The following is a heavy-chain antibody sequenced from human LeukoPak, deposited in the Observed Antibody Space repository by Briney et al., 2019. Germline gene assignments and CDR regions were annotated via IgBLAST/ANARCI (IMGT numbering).Heavy chain of an antibody. Sequence: GGSLRLSCAASGFTFSSFAMSWVRQAPGKGLEWVSTIVGSGDSTYYADSVKGRFTISRDNSKNTLYLQMNSLRAEDTAVYYCARDNREQQLVPPTFDYWGQGTLVTVSS. CDR3: ARDNREQQLVPPTFDY. V-gene: IGHV3-23*01. CDR1: GFTFSSFA. D-gene: IGHD6-13*01. J-gene: IGHJ4*02. CDR2: IVGSGDST.